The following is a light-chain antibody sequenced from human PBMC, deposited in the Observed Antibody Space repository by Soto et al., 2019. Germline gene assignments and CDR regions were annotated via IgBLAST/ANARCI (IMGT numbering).Light chain of an antibody. V-gene: IGKV3-20*01. CDR1: QSISRY. CDR2: GAS. Sequence: IVLTQSPGTLSLSPGARTPLSCRASQSISRYLAWYQQKPGQGPRLLIYGASSRATGTPDRFSGSGSGTDFTLTISRLEPEDFAVYYCLQYDTSPFTFGPGTKVDIK. CDR3: LQYDTSPFT. J-gene: IGKJ3*01.